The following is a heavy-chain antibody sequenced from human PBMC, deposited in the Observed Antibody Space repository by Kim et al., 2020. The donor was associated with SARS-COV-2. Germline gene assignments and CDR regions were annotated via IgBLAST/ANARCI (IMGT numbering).Heavy chain of an antibody. CDR3: FAGDTAYYYYYGMDV. D-gene: IGHD7-27*01. Sequence: SETLSLTCTVSGGSISSSSYYWGWIRQPPGKGLEWIGSIYYSGSTYYNPSLKSRVTISVDTSKNQFSLKLSSVTAADTAVYYCFAGDTAYYYYYGMDVWGQGTTVTVSS. V-gene: IGHV4-39*01. CDR2: IYYSGST. CDR1: GGSISSSSYY. J-gene: IGHJ6*02.